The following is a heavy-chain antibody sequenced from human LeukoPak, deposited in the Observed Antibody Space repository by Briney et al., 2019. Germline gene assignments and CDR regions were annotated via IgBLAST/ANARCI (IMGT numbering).Heavy chain of an antibody. V-gene: IGHV4-38-2*02. CDR1: GYSISSGYY. D-gene: IGHD6-13*01. J-gene: IGHJ4*02. CDR3: ARDICLRDYSSSCHHRGPFDY. Sequence: PSETLSLTCTVSGYSISSGYYWGWIRQPPGKGLEWIGSIYHSGSTYYNPSLKSRVTISVDTSKNQFSLKLSSVTAADTAVYYCARDICLRDYSSSCHHRGPFDYWGQGTLVTVSS. CDR2: IYHSGST.